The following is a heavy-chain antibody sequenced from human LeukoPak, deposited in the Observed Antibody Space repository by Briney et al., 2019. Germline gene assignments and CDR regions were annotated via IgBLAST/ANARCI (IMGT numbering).Heavy chain of an antibody. Sequence: SETLSLTCTVSVNSISSYYWSWIRQPPGKGLEWIGYISNSGSTNYNPSLKSRVTMSVDTSKNQFSLKLSSVTAADTAVYYCARDRRDDFWSGYYSSYYYGMDVWGQGTTVTVSS. J-gene: IGHJ6*02. D-gene: IGHD3-3*01. CDR1: VNSISSYY. V-gene: IGHV4-59*12. CDR3: ARDRRDDFWSGYYSSYYYGMDV. CDR2: ISNSGST.